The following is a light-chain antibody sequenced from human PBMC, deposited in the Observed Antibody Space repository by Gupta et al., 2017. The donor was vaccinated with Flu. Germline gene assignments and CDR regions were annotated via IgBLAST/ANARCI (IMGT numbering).Light chain of an antibody. CDR1: QSVSSY. J-gene: IGKJ5*01. CDR2: DAS. Sequence: EVVLTQSPATLSLSPGERATLSCRTSQSVSSYLAWYQQKPDQAPRLLIYDASNRATGIPARFSGSGYGTDFTLTISSLEPEDFAVYYCQQRQDWPPITFGQGTRLEIK. V-gene: IGKV3-11*01. CDR3: QQRQDWPPIT.